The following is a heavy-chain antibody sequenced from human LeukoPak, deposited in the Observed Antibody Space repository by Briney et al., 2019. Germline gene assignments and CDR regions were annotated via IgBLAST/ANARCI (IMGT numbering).Heavy chain of an antibody. CDR3: ARETKTYYFESSAYYPYYFDS. V-gene: IGHV4-39*02. CDR2: IYYSGST. CDR1: GGSISNSRYY. D-gene: IGHD3-22*01. Sequence: KPSETLSLTCIVSGGSISNSRYYWGWIRQPPGKGLEWIGTIYYSGSTNYNPSLKSRVTISVDTSKNHFSLKLSSVTAADTAVYYCARETKTYYFESSAYYPYYFDSWGQGTLVTVSS. J-gene: IGHJ4*02.